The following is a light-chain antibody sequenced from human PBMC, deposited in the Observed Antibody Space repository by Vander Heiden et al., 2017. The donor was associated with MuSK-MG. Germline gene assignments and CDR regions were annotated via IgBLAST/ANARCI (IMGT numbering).Light chain of an antibody. J-gene: IGKJ1*01. V-gene: IGKV1-39*01. CDR3: QQSDSTPRT. CDR1: QSISSY. Sequence: DIQMTQSPSSLSASVGDRVTITCRASQSISSYLNWYQQKPGKAPKLLIYAASSLQSGVPSRFSGSGSGTDFTLTISRLQPEDFATYYYQQSDSTPRTFGQGTKVEIK. CDR2: AAS.